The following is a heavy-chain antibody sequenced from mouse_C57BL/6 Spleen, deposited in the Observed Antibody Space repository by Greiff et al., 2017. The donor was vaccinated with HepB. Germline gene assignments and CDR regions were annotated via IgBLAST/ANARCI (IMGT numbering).Heavy chain of an antibody. Sequence: EVQGVESGPELVKPGASVKISCKASGYSFTDYNMNWVKQSNGKSLEWIGVINPNYVTTSYNQKFKGKATLTVDQSSSTAYMQVNSLTSEDSAVYDWARSQQSSYYDYDDGFAYWGQGTLVTVSA. D-gene: IGHD2-4*01. CDR2: INPNYVTT. CDR3: ARSQQSSYYDYDDGFAY. J-gene: IGHJ3*01. CDR1: GYSFTDYN. V-gene: IGHV1-39*01.